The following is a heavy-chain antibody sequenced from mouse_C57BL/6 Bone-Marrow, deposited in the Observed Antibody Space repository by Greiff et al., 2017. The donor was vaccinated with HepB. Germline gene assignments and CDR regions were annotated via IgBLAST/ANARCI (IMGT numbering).Heavy chain of an antibody. D-gene: IGHD2-3*01. CDR2: ISNLAYSI. J-gene: IGHJ3*01. V-gene: IGHV5-15*04. CDR3: ARLDGYYVAWFAY. CDR1: GFTFSDYG. Sequence: EVKVEESGGGLVQPGGSLKLSCAASGFTFSDYGMAWVRQAPRKGPEWVAFISNLAYSIYYADTVTGRFTISRENAKNTLYLEMSSLRSEDTAMYFCARLDGYYVAWFAYWGQGTLVTVSA.